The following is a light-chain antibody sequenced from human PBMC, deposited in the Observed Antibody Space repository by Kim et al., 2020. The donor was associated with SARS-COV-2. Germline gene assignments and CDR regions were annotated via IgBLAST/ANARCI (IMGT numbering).Light chain of an antibody. Sequence: EIVLTQSPATLSLSPGERATLSCRASQSVNSYLAWYQQKPGQPPRLLISDASNRATGIPARFSGSGSGTDFTLTISSLEPEDFAVYYCQQRASRPLTFGSGTKVEI. CDR3: QQRASRPLT. CDR2: DAS. CDR1: QSVNSY. V-gene: IGKV3-11*01. J-gene: IGKJ4*01.